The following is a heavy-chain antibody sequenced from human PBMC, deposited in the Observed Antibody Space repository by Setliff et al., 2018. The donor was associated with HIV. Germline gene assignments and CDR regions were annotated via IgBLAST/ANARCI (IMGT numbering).Heavy chain of an antibody. CDR3: EVAGQ. V-gene: IGHV4-4*09. Sequence: PSETLSLTCTVSGGSFSGYYWSWIRQPPGKGLEWIGYIYTSGSTNYNPSLKSRVTISVDTSKNQFSLKLRSVTAADTAVYYCEVAGQWGQGTLVTVSS. CDR1: GGSFSGYY. D-gene: IGHD6-19*01. CDR2: IYTSGST. J-gene: IGHJ4*02.